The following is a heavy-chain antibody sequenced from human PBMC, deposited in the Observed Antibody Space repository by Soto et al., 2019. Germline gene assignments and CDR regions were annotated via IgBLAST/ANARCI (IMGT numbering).Heavy chain of an antibody. J-gene: IGHJ6*02. CDR1: GFTFSGSA. CDR3: TRHPHQRGYSYGGYGMDV. Sequence: AGTLSLSCADSGFTFSGSAMHWVRQASGKGLEWVGRIRSKANSYATASAASVKGRFTISRDDSKNTADLQMNSLKTEDTAVYYCTRHPHQRGYSYGGYGMDVWGQGTTVTVSS. V-gene: IGHV3-73*01. CDR2: IRSKANSYAT. D-gene: IGHD5-18*01.